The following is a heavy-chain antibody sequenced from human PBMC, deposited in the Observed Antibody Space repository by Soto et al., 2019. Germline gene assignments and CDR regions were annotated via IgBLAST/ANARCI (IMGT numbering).Heavy chain of an antibody. Sequence: SETLSLTCTVSGGSISSFYWSWIRQPPGKGLEWIGYIYYSGSTYYNPSLKSRVTISVDTSKNQFSLKLSSVTAADTAVYYCARGLSAGSGWYRDYYYYGMDVWGQGTTVTVSS. CDR1: GGSISSFY. D-gene: IGHD6-19*01. J-gene: IGHJ6*02. CDR2: IYYSGST. CDR3: ARGLSAGSGWYRDYYYYGMDV. V-gene: IGHV4-59*12.